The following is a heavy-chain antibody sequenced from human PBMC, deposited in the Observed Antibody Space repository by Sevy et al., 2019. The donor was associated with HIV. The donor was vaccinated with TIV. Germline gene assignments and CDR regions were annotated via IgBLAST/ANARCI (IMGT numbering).Heavy chain of an antibody. Sequence: GGSLRLSCAASGFTFSSYWMSWVRQAPGKGLEWVANIKQDGSEKYYVDSVKGRFTNSRDNAKNSLYLQMNGLRAEDTAVYYCARDHGDVLLWFGELFGRYWGQGTLVTVSS. CDR2: IKQDGSEK. J-gene: IGHJ4*02. V-gene: IGHV3-7*01. CDR3: ARDHGDVLLWFGELFGRY. D-gene: IGHD3-10*01. CDR1: GFTFSSYW.